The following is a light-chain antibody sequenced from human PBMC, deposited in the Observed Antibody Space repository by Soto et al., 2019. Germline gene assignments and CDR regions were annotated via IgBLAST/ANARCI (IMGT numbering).Light chain of an antibody. J-gene: IGLJ2*01. Sequence: QSVLTQPPSVSAAPGQKVTISCSGNRSNIGNNYVSWYQQLPGTAPKLLIFDNKRRPSGIPARFSGSKSGTSATLVISGLQDGDEADYYCGTWGTSLSAGVFGGGTKLTVL. CDR2: DNK. CDR1: RSNIGNNY. CDR3: GTWGTSLSAGV. V-gene: IGLV1-51*01.